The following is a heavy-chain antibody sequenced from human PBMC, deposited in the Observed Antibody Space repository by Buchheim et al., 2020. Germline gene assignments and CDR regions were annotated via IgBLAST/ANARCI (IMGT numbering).Heavy chain of an antibody. Sequence: QVQLQESGPGLVKPSGTLSLSCAVSGDSISRSYWWSWVRQPPGKGLEWIGEIYQSGGPNYNPSLESRVTISVAQSKNHFPLKLTSVTAADTAVYYCARDSFIGGYNGYDYHYFDYWGQGTL. D-gene: IGHD5-12*01. CDR2: IYQSGGP. V-gene: IGHV4-4*02. J-gene: IGHJ4*02. CDR3: ARDSFIGGYNGYDYHYFDY. CDR1: GDSISRSYW.